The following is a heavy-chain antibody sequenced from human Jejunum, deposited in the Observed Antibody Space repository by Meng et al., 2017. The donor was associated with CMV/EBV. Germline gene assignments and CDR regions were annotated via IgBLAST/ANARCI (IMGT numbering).Heavy chain of an antibody. D-gene: IGHD2-15*01. V-gene: IGHV1-8*01. Sequence: SGYTFPRSDIHWVRQATGQGLGWMGWMHPNNGNTGSGQKFQGRVTLTRNTAISTAYMELSSLRSEDTAVYYCLLTPRRVGHGMDVWGQGTTVTVSS. CDR3: LLTPRRVGHGMDV. CDR1: GYTFPRSD. J-gene: IGHJ6*02. CDR2: MHPNNGNT.